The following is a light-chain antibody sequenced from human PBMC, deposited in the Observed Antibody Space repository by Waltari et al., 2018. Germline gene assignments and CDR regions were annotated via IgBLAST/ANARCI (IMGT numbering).Light chain of an antibody. CDR3: MQGAHWPRT. V-gene: IGKV2-30*01. CDR2: KVS. Sequence: DVVMTQSPLSLTVTVGQVASISCRSSQSLLFSDGKFYLNSFPQRPGQSPRRLIYKVSNRESGVPDRFSGSGSVTDFTLKITRVEAEDVGVYFCMQGAHWPRTFGQGTRVEI. CDR1: QSLLFSDGKFY. J-gene: IGKJ1*01.